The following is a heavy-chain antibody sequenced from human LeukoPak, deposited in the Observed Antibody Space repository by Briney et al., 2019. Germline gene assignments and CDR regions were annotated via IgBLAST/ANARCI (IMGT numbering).Heavy chain of an antibody. CDR2: VIPIFGTT. V-gene: IGHV1-69*13. D-gene: IGHD3-9*01. CDR1: GGSFSSYA. Sequence: GASVKVSCKGSGGSFSSYAISWVRQAPGQGLEWMGGVIPIFGTTNYAEKFQGRVTITADESTSTAYMELSRLRSDDTAVYYCARDARNRFLNGYPLIWFAPWGQGTLVTVSS. CDR3: ARDARNRFLNGYPLIWFAP. J-gene: IGHJ5*02.